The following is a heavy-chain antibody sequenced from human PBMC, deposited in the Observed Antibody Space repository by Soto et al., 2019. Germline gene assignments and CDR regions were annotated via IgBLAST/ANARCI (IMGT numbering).Heavy chain of an antibody. J-gene: IGHJ5*02. CDR3: AKAGDYDDNSFDR. CDR2: IYYSELT. Sequence: PSETLSLTCSVSGDSVSSFGSYWTWIRQRPGKGLEWIGYIYYSELTDYNPSLKSRVAISLDTSRNQFSLQLTSVTVADTAVYSCAKAGDYDDNSFDRWGQGTLVTVSS. CDR1: GDSVSSFGSY. D-gene: IGHD4-17*01. V-gene: IGHV4-31*03.